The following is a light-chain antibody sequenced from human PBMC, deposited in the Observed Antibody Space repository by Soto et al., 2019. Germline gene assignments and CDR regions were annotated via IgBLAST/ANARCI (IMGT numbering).Light chain of an antibody. CDR2: GAS. Sequence: DIVLTQSPGTLSFSPGDRARLSCRASQIVTNNYLAWYQHRPGQAPRLLIYGASSRAAGIPDRFTGRGSGTDFTRPFRRVELEDFAVYYCQQYATSPYSFGRGVWLDI. J-gene: IGKJ2*01. V-gene: IGKV3-20*01. CDR1: QIVTNNY. CDR3: QQYATSPYS.